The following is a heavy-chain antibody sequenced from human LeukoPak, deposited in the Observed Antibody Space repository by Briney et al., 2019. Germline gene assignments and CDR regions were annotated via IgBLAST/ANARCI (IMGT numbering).Heavy chain of an antibody. J-gene: IGHJ4*02. CDR2: INPNSGGT. Sequence: GASVKVSCKASGYTFTGYYMHWVRQAPGQGLEWMGWINPNSGGTNYAQKFQGWVTMTRDTSISTAYMELSRLRSDDTAVYYCARGLWVDQIVATITPDFDYWGQGTLVTVSS. CDR3: ARGLWVDQIVATITPDFDY. V-gene: IGHV1-2*04. D-gene: IGHD5-12*01. CDR1: GYTFTGYY.